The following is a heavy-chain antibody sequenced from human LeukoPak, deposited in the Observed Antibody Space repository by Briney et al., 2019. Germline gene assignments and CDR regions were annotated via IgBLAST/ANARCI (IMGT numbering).Heavy chain of an antibody. Sequence: PGGSLRLSCAASGFTFSSYAMSWVRQAPVKGLEWVSNIKQDGSAKYYVDSVKGRFTISRDNAKNSVHLQMNSLRAEDTAVYYCARRRLKGKYGDDNYWYFDLWGRGTLVTVSS. V-gene: IGHV3-7*01. J-gene: IGHJ2*01. CDR1: GFTFSSYA. CDR3: ARRRLKGKYGDDNYWYFDL. D-gene: IGHD4-17*01. CDR2: IKQDGSAK.